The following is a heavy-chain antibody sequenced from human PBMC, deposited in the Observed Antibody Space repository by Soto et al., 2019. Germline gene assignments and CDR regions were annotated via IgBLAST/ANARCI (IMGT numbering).Heavy chain of an antibody. CDR1: GFTVSSNY. CDR2: IYSGGST. D-gene: IGHD5-18*01. Sequence: EVQLVESGGGLIQPGGSLRRSCTASGFTVSSNYMSWVRQAPGKGLEWVSVIYSGGSTYYADSVKGRFTISRDSSKNTLYLQMNSLRAEDTAVYYCARFSGYPNYYLDYWGQGTLVTVSS. CDR3: ARFSGYPNYYLDY. V-gene: IGHV3-53*01. J-gene: IGHJ4*02.